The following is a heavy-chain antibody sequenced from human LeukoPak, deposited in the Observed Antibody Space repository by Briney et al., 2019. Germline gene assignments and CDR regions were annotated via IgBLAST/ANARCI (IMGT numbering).Heavy chain of an antibody. V-gene: IGHV1-3*01. Sequence: ASVKVSCKASGYTFTSYAMHWVRQAPGQRLEWMGWINAGNGNTKFSQKFQGRVTITRDTSASTAYMELSSLRSEDTAVYYCARDPGYSSSWSQYNWFDPWGQGTLVTVSS. J-gene: IGHJ5*02. D-gene: IGHD6-13*01. CDR3: ARDPGYSSSWSQYNWFDP. CDR2: INAGNGNT. CDR1: GYTFTSYA.